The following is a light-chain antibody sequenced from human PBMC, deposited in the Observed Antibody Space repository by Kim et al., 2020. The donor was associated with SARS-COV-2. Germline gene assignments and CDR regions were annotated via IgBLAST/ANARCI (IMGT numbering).Light chain of an antibody. V-gene: IGKV1-5*03. CDR2: KAS. Sequence: DIQLTQSPSTLSASIGDRVTITCRASQSIESWLAWYQQKPGKAPNLLIFKASDLESGVPSRFSGSGSGTEFTLTISRLQPDDFATCYCQQYDSYSVTFGGGTKVDIK. J-gene: IGKJ4*01. CDR3: QQYDSYSVT. CDR1: QSIESW.